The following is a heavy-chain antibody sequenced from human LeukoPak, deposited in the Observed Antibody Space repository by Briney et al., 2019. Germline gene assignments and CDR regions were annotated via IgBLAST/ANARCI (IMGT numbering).Heavy chain of an antibody. Sequence: GGSLRLSCAASGITVSDNYMSWVRQAPGKGLEWVSVIYSGGTTYSADSVKGRFTISRDNSKNTLYLQMNRLRAEDTAVYYCARHDSWAGWFDPWGQGTLVTVSS. V-gene: IGHV3-66*04. CDR2: IYSGGTT. CDR1: GITVSDNY. J-gene: IGHJ5*02. D-gene: IGHD3-22*01. CDR3: ARHDSWAGWFDP.